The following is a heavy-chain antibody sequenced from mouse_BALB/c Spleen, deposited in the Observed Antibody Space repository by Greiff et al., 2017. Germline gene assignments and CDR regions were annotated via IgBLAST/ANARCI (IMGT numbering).Heavy chain of an antibody. CDR3: ARGFITTVVEGFAY. V-gene: IGHV5-6-5*01. CDR1: GFTFSSYA. J-gene: IGHJ3*01. D-gene: IGHD1-1*01. CDR2: IRSGGST. Sequence: EVKLVESGGGLVKPGGSLKLSCAASGFTFSSYAMSWVRQTPEKRLEWVASIRSGGSTYYPDSVKGRFTISRDNARNILYLQMSSLRSEDTAMYYCARGFITTVVEGFAYGGQGTLVTVSA.